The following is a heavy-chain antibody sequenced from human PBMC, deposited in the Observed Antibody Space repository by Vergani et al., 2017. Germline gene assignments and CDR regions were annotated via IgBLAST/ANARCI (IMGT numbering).Heavy chain of an antibody. J-gene: IGHJ4*02. CDR2: IRSKANSYAT. D-gene: IGHD3-16*01. V-gene: IGHV3-73*01. Sequence: EVQLVESGGGLVKPGGSLRLSCAASGFTFSNAWMSWVRQAPGKGLEWVGRIRSKANSYATAYAASVKGRFTISRDDSKNTAYLQMNSLKTEDTAVYYCTSHRVGADYWGQGTLVTVSS. CDR1: GFTFSNAW. CDR3: TSHRVGADY.